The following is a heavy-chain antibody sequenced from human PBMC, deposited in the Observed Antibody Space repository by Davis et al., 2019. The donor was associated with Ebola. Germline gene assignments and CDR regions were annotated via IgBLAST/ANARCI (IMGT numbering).Heavy chain of an antibody. CDR2: INHSGST. V-gene: IGHV4-34*01. CDR3: ARGRVAMVQGVIYYYYGMDV. Sequence: PSETLSLTCAVYGGSFSGYYWSWIRQPPGKGLEWIGEINHSGSTNYNPSLKSRVTISVDTSKNQFSLKLSSVTAADTAVYYCARGRVAMVQGVIYYYYGMDVWGQGTTVTVSS. D-gene: IGHD3-10*01. J-gene: IGHJ6*02. CDR1: GGSFSGYY.